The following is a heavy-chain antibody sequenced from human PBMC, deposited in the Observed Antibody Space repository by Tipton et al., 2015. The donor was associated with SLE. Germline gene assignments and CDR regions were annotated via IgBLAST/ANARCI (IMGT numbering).Heavy chain of an antibody. CDR1: GGSISENF. CDR3: ARDSQFNSKLSFDY. D-gene: IGHD4-11*01. J-gene: IGHJ4*02. Sequence: GLVKPSETLSVTCTVSGGSISENFWTWIRQSPGGQLEWLGYTSFSGRSRNNPSLESRVAMSFQTPENHFSLRVSSVTTADTAVYYCARDSQFNSKLSFDYWGQGALVTVSS. V-gene: IGHV4-59*01. CDR2: TSFSGRS.